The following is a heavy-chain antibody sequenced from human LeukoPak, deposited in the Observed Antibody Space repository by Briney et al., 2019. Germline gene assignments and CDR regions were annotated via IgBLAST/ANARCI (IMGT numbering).Heavy chain of an antibody. Sequence: SETLSLTCTVSGGSISSSSYYWGWIHQPPGKGLEWIGSIYYSGSTYYNPSLKSRVTISVDTSKNQFSLRLSSVTAADTAVYYCARYYYGSALGFDYWGQGTLVTVSS. CDR3: ARYYYGSALGFDY. V-gene: IGHV4-39*07. CDR1: GGSISSSSYY. CDR2: IYYSGST. D-gene: IGHD3-10*01. J-gene: IGHJ4*02.